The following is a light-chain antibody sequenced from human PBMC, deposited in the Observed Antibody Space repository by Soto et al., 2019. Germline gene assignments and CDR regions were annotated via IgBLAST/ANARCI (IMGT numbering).Light chain of an antibody. V-gene: IGLV2-8*01. J-gene: IGLJ2*01. Sequence: QSALTQPPSASGSPGQSVTISCTGTSSDVGHYDYVSWYQQQPGKAPKLMIYEVSKRPSGFPDRFSGSKFGYTASLTVSGLQAEDEADYYCSSYGGSNNLVFGGGTKLTVL. CDR3: SSYGGSNNLV. CDR1: SSDVGHYDY. CDR2: EVS.